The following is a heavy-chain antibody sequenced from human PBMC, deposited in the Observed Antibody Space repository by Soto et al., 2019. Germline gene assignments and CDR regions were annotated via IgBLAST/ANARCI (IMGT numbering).Heavy chain of an antibody. CDR3: ARDPGNIVVVVAATYAFDI. CDR2: IWYDGSNK. Sequence: GGSLRLSCAASGFTFSSYGMHWVRQAPGKGLEWVAVIWYDGSNKYYANSVKGRFTISRDNSKNTLYLQMNSLRAEDTAVYYCARDPGNIVVVVAATYAFDIWGQGTMVTVSS. CDR1: GFTFSSYG. V-gene: IGHV3-33*01. D-gene: IGHD2-15*01. J-gene: IGHJ3*02.